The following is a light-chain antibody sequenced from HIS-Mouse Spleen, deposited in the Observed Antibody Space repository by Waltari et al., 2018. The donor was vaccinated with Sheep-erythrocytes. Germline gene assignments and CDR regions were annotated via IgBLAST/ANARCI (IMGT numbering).Light chain of an antibody. CDR1: QSVLYSSNNKNY. V-gene: IGKV4-1*01. J-gene: IGKJ4*01. CDR3: QQHYSSLT. Sequence: DIVMPQSPDSLAVSLGERATINCKSSQSVLYSSNNKNYLAWYQQKPGQPPKLLIYWASTRESGVPDRFSGSGSGTDFTLTISSLQAEDVAVYYCQQHYSSLTFGGGTKVEIK. CDR2: WAS.